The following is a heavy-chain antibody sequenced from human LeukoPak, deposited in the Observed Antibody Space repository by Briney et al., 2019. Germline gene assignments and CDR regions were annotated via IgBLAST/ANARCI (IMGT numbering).Heavy chain of an antibody. CDR1: GFTFSSYS. CDR2: ISSSSSTI. D-gene: IGHD2/OR15-2a*01. Sequence: PGGSLRLSCAASGFTFSSYSMNWVRQAPGKGLEWVSYISSSSSTIYYADSVKGRFTISRDNAKNSLYLQMNSLRAEDTAVHYCARDPFYGSGGFDYWGQGTLVTVSS. CDR3: ARDPFYGSGGFDY. J-gene: IGHJ4*02. V-gene: IGHV3-48*04.